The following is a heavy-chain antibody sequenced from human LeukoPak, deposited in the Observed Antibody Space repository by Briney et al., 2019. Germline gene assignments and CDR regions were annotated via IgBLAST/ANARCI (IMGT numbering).Heavy chain of an antibody. J-gene: IGHJ4*02. CDR2: INHSGST. D-gene: IGHD2-21*01. Sequence: PSETLSLTCAVYGGSFSGYYWSWIRQPPGKGLEWIGEINHSGSTNYNPSLKSRVTISVDTSKNQFSLKLSSVTAADTAVYYCASVGVPEAAVDWGQGTLVTVSS. CDR1: GGSFSGYY. CDR3: ASVGVPEAAVD. V-gene: IGHV4-34*01.